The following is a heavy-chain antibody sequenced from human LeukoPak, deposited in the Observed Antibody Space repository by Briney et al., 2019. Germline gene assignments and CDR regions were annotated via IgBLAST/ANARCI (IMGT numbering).Heavy chain of an antibody. V-gene: IGHV1-2*02. CDR3: ANLVGATPYYFDY. CDR1: GYTFTSYG. CDR2: INPNSGGT. D-gene: IGHD1-26*01. J-gene: IGHJ4*02. Sequence: ASVKVSCKASGYTFTSYGISWVRQAPGQGLEWMGWINPNSGGTNYAQKFQGRVTMTRDTSISTAYMELSRLRSDDTAVYYCANLVGATPYYFDYWGQGTLVTVSS.